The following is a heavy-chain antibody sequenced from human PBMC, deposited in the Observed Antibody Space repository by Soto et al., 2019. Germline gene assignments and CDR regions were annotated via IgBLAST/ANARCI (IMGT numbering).Heavy chain of an antibody. Sequence: VASVKVSCKASGYTFTSYAMHWVRQAPGQRLEWMGWINAGKGNTKNSQKFQGRVTITRDTSASTAYMELSSLRSEDTAVYYCARVGIVVVVAATAYFDYWGQGTLVTVSS. CDR1: GYTFTSYA. D-gene: IGHD2-15*01. J-gene: IGHJ4*02. V-gene: IGHV1-3*01. CDR2: INAGKGNT. CDR3: ARVGIVVVVAATAYFDY.